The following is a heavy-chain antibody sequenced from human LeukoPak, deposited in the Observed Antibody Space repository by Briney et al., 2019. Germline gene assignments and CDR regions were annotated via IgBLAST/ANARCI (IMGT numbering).Heavy chain of an antibody. CDR2: IYYSGST. CDR1: GGSISSYY. CDR3: AREKGPYDSSGYYVY. V-gene: IGHV4-59*01. Sequence: ETLSLTCTVSGGSISSYYWSWIRQPPGKGLEWIGYIYYSGSTYNPSLKSRVTMSVDTSRNQFSLKLTSVTTADTAVYYCAREKGPYDSSGYYVYWGQGTLVTVSS. D-gene: IGHD3-22*01. J-gene: IGHJ4*02.